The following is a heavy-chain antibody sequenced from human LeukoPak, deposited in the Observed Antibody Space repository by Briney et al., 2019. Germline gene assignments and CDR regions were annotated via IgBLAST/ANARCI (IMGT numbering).Heavy chain of an antibody. CDR3: AKGVAGSGYFDY. D-gene: IGHD2-15*01. CDR1: GFTFSSYA. J-gene: IGHJ4*02. Sequence: PGGSLRLSCAASGFTFSSYAMSWVRQAPGKGLEWVSAISGSGGSTYCADSVKGRFTISRDNSKNTLYLQMNSLRAEDTAVYYCAKGVAGSGYFDYWGQGTLVTVSS. CDR2: ISGSGGST. V-gene: IGHV3-23*01.